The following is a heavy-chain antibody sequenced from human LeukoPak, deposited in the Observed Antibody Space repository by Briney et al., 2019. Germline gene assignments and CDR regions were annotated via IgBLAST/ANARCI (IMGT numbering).Heavy chain of an antibody. D-gene: IGHD1-14*01. V-gene: IGHV1-69*06. J-gene: IGHJ4*02. CDR2: IIPIFGTA. CDR1: GGTFSSYV. Sequence: GASVTVSCKASGGTFSSYVINWVRQAPGQGLEWMGGIIPIFGTANYAQKFQGRVTITADKSTSTAYMELSSLRSEDTAVYYCARAFRNEVVLDYWGQGTLVTVSS. CDR3: ARAFRNEVVLDY.